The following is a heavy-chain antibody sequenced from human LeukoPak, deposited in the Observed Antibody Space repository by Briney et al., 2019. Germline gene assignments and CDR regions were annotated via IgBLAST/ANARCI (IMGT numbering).Heavy chain of an antibody. D-gene: IGHD5-24*01. Sequence: GGSLRLSCAASGFTFSNVWMSWVRQAPGKGLEWVSYISGSSSTIYYADSVKGRFTISRDNAKNSLYLQMNSLRDEDTAVYYCARRGWPSDYWGQGTLVTVSS. CDR2: ISGSSSTI. CDR3: ARRGWPSDY. V-gene: IGHV3-48*02. J-gene: IGHJ4*02. CDR1: GFTFSNVW.